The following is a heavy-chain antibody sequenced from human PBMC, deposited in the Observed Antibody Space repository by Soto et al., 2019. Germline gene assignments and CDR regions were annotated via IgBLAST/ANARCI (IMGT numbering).Heavy chain of an antibody. J-gene: IGHJ5*02. D-gene: IGHD4-4*01. Sequence: QVQLVESGGGLVKPGGSLRLSCAASGFSFSDFYMSWIRHAPGKGLEWVSYISSSGSTIYYADSVNGRFTISRDNAKNSLYLQMNSLRAEDTAMYYCARDPRTTVTTTLGWFDPWGQGTLVPVAS. CDR3: ARDPRTTVTTTLGWFDP. CDR2: ISSSGSTI. V-gene: IGHV3-11*01. CDR1: GFSFSDFY.